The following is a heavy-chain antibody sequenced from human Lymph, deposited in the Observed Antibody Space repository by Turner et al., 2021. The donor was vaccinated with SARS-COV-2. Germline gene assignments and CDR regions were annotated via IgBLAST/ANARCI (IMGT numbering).Heavy chain of an antibody. CDR3: ARDTGGQVDV. CDR1: GFTFSSYA. CDR2: ISYDGSNK. V-gene: IGHV3-30-3*01. D-gene: IGHD2-8*02. Sequence: QVQLVESGGGVVQPGRSLRLSCAASGFTFSSYAMHGVRQAPGKGLEWVAVISYDGSNKYYADSVKGRFTISRDNSKNTLYLQMNSLRAEDTAVYYCARDTGGQVDVWGQGTTVTVSS. J-gene: IGHJ6*02.